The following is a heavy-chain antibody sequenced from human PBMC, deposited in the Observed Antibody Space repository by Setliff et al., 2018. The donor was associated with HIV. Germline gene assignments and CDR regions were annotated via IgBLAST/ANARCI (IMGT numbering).Heavy chain of an antibody. CDR3: AREVDNPRDAFDI. Sequence: PSETLSLTCTVSGGSIPSYYWSWIRQPAGKGLEWIGHIYPTGSTNYNPSLKSRVAMSIDTSTNQFSLRVTSMTAADTAVYYCAREVDNPRDAFDIWGQGTMVTVS. CDR1: GGSIPSYY. J-gene: IGHJ3*02. V-gene: IGHV4-4*07. CDR2: IYPTGST.